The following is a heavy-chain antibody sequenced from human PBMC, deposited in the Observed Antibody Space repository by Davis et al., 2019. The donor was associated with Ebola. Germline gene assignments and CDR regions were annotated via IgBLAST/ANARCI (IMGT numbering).Heavy chain of an antibody. CDR2: INHSGST. V-gene: IGHV4-34*01. J-gene: IGHJ6*02. CDR1: GGSFSGYY. CDR3: ARGKYYYGMDV. Sequence: GSLRLSCAVYGGSFSGYYWSWIRQPPGKGLEWIGEINHSGSTNYNPPLKSRVTISVDTSKNQFSLKLSSVTAADTAVYYCARGKYYYGMDVWGQGTTVTVSS.